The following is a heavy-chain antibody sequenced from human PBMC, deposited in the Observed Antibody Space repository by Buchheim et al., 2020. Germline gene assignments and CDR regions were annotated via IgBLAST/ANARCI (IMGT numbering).Heavy chain of an antibody. V-gene: IGHV3-23*01. CDR3: ANPPGS. J-gene: IGHJ5*02. Sequence: EVQLLESGGGLVQPGGSLRLSCAASGFTFSSYAMTWFRQAPGKGLEWVSAISGNGDSTFYADSGKGRFTISRDNSKNTIYLQMNGLRAEDTAVYYWANPPGSWGQGTL. CDR2: ISGNGDST. CDR1: GFTFSSYA.